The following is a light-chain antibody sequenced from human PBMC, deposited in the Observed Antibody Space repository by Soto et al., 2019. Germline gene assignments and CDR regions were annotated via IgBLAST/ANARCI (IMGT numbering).Light chain of an antibody. CDR1: SSDVGGYNY. V-gene: IGLV2-14*01. Sequence: QSVLTQPASVSGSPGQSITISYTGTSSDVGGYNYVSWYQQHPGKAPKLMIYDVSNRPSGVSNRFSGSKSGNTASLTISGLQAEDEADYYCSSYTSSSLWVFGTGTKLTVL. CDR3: SSYTSSSLWV. J-gene: IGLJ1*01. CDR2: DVS.